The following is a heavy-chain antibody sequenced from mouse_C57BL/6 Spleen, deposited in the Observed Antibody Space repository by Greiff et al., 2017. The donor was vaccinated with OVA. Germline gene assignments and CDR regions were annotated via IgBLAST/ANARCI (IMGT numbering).Heavy chain of an antibody. CDR3: ARPPYGYDGTADD. Sequence: QVQLQQPGAELVKPGASVKLSCKASGYTFTSYWMHWVKQRPGQGLEWIGMIHPNSGSTNYNEKFKSKATLTVDKSSSTAYMQLSSLTSEDSAVYDCARPPYGYDGTADDWGQGTTLTVSS. V-gene: IGHV1-64*01. CDR2: IHPNSGST. J-gene: IGHJ2*01. D-gene: IGHD2-2*01. CDR1: GYTFTSYW.